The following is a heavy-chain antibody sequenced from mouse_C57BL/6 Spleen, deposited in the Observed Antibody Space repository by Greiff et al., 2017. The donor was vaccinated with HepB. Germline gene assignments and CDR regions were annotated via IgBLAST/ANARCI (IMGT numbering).Heavy chain of an antibody. CDR2: INPNNGGT. Sequence: EVQLQQSGPELVKPGASVKIPCKASGYTFTDYNMDWVKQSHGKSLEWIGDINPNNGGTIYNQKFKGKATLTVDKSSSTAYMELRSLTSEDTAVYYCARLGYDYDAAWFAYWGQGTLVTVSA. CDR3: ARLGYDYDAAWFAY. CDR1: GYTFTDYN. V-gene: IGHV1-18*01. D-gene: IGHD2-4*01. J-gene: IGHJ3*01.